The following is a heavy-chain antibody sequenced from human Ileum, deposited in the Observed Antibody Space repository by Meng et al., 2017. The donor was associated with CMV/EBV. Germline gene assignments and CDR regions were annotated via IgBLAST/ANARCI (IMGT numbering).Heavy chain of an antibody. D-gene: IGHD4-11*01. CDR1: GFTFTTYD. CDR2: INNGADRT. Sequence: GESLKISCATSGFTFTTYDMTWVRQAPGKGLEWISSINNGADRTYYAESVRGRFTISRDNSKNLVFLQMNSLRPDDTAVYYCARHVRYRFDYWGQGALVTVSS. CDR3: ARHVRYRFDY. J-gene: IGHJ4*02. V-gene: IGHV3-23*01.